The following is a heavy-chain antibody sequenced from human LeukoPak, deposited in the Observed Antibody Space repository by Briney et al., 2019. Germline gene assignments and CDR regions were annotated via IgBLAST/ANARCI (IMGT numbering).Heavy chain of an antibody. Sequence: PSETLSLTCAVYGGSFSGYYWSWIRQPPGKGLEWIGEINHSGSTNYNPSLKSRVTISVDTSKNQFSLKLSSVTAADTAVYYCARVSDCSSTSCLDYWGQGTLVTVSS. J-gene: IGHJ4*02. CDR3: ARVSDCSSTSCLDY. CDR1: GGSFSGYY. CDR2: INHSGST. V-gene: IGHV4-34*01. D-gene: IGHD2-2*01.